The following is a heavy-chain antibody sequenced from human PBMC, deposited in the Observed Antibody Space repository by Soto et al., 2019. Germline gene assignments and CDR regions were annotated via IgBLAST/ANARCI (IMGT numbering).Heavy chain of an antibody. D-gene: IGHD6-6*01. V-gene: IGHV4-61*01. CDR3: ARGGSSSDDY. CDR1: GGSVSSGSYY. CDR2: IYYSGST. J-gene: IGHJ4*02. Sequence: SETLSLTCTVSGGSVSSGSYYWSWIRQPPGKGLEWIGYIYYSGSTNYNPSLKSRVTISVDTSKNQFSLKLSSVTAADTAVYYCARGGSSSDDYWGQGTLVTVSS.